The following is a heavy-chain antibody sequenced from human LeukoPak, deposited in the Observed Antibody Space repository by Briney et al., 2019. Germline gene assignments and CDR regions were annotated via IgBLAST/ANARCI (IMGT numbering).Heavy chain of an antibody. D-gene: IGHD3-22*01. V-gene: IGHV4-59*01. CDR1: GGSISGSY. CDR3: ARWGYESSGYYRPFDY. CDR2: IYYSGTT. J-gene: IGHJ4*02. Sequence: SETLSLTCTVSGGSISGSYWSWLRQPPGKGLDYIGYIYYSGTTNYSPSLKSRVTISLNMSKNQFSLKLSSVTAADTAVYYCARWGYESSGYYRPFDYWGQGTLVTVSS.